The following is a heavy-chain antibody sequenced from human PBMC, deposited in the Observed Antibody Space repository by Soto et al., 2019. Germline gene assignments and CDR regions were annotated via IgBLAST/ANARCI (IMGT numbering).Heavy chain of an antibody. Sequence: QVQLVESGGGVVQPGRSLRLSCAASGFTFSSYGMHWVRQAPGKGLEWVAVISYDGSNKYYADSVKGRFTISRDNSKNTLYLQMNSLSAEDTAVYYCLSRVLPDDWNYGYWGQGTLVTVSS. J-gene: IGHJ4*02. D-gene: IGHD1-7*01. CDR2: ISYDGSNK. V-gene: IGHV3-30*03. CDR3: LSRVLPDDWNYGY. CDR1: GFTFSSYG.